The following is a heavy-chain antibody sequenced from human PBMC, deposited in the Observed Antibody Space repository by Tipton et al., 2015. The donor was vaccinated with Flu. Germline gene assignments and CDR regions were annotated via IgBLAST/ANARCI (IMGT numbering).Heavy chain of an antibody. V-gene: IGHV4-34*01. CDR2: INHSGST. CDR1: GGSFSGYY. D-gene: IGHD2-2*02. Sequence: TLSLTCAVYGGSFSGYYWSWIRQPPGKGLEWIGEINHSGSTNYNPSLKSRVTISVDTSKNQFSLKLSSVTAADTAVYYCARRRPPLFIVVVPAAIGRWFDPWGQGTLVTVSS. J-gene: IGHJ5*02. CDR3: ARRRPPLFIVVVPAAIGRWFDP.